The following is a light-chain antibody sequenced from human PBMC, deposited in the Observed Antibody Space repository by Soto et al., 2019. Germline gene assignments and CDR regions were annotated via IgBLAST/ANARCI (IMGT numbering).Light chain of an antibody. CDR2: AAS. CDR3: LQDYDFPYT. CDR1: QDIRFD. J-gene: IGKJ2*01. V-gene: IGKV1-6*01. Sequence: ALQMPQSPPSLSASVGDRVIITCRASQDIRFDVGLLQQRPGHAPNLLIYAASTLHTGVPSTFTGSGSGTDFTLTINDLQPEDVATYFCLQDYDFPYTFGQGTKLEI.